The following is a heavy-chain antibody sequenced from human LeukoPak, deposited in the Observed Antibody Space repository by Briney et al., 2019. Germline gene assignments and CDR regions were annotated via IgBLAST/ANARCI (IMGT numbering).Heavy chain of an antibody. CDR1: GFTFNSYS. CDR3: ARDQDIVATICFDY. V-gene: IGHV3-21*01. D-gene: IGHD5-12*01. J-gene: IGHJ4*02. Sequence: GGSLRLSCAASGFTFNSYSMNWVRQAPGRGLEWVSSISSSSSYIYYADSVKGRFTISRDNAKNSLYLQMNSLRAEDTAVYYCARDQDIVATICFDYWGQGTLVTVSS. CDR2: ISSSSSYI.